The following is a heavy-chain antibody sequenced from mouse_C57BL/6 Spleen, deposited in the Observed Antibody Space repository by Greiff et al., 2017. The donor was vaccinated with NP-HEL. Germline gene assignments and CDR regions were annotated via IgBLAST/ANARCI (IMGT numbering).Heavy chain of an antibody. CDR2: IWWDDDK. CDR1: GFSLSTFGMG. V-gene: IGHV8-8*01. Sequence: VKLVESGPGILQPSQTLSLTCSFSGFSLSTFGMGVGWIRQPSGKGLEWLAHIWWDDDKYYNPALKSRLTISKDTSKNQVFLKIANVDTADTATYYCARVYDYDVYFDVWGTGTTVTVSS. D-gene: IGHD2-4*01. CDR3: ARVYDYDVYFDV. J-gene: IGHJ1*03.